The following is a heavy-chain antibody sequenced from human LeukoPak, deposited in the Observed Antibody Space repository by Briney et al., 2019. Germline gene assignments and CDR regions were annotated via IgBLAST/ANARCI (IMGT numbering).Heavy chain of an antibody. V-gene: IGHV3-15*07. CDR3: TTFTYGMDI. D-gene: IGHD3-16*01. CDR2: IKSKIDGGTP. Sequence: QAGGSLRLSCAASGFTFSNAWVNWVRQAPGKGLEWVGRIKSKIDGGTPDYAAPVKGRFTISRDDSKNTLYLQMNSLKTEDTAVYYCTTFTYGMDIWGQGTTVTVSS. CDR1: GFTFSNAW. J-gene: IGHJ6*02.